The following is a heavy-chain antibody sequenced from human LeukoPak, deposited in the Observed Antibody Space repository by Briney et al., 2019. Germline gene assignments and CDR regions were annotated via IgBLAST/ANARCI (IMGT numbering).Heavy chain of an antibody. Sequence: GGSLRRSCAASGFTFSSYGMHWVRQAPGKGLEWVAFIRYDGSNKYYADSVKGRFTISRDNSKNTLYLQMNSLRAEDTAVYYCAKDRITIFEENYMDVWGKGTTVTVSS. V-gene: IGHV3-30*02. CDR3: AKDRITIFEENYMDV. CDR2: IRYDGSNK. CDR1: GFTFSSYG. D-gene: IGHD3-3*01. J-gene: IGHJ6*03.